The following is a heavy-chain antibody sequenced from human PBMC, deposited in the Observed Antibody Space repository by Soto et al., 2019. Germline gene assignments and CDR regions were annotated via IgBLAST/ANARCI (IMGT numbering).Heavy chain of an antibody. CDR1: GFTFSDYY. Sequence: GGSLRLSCAASGFTFSDYYMSWIRQAPGKGLEWVSYISSSGSTIYYADSVKGRFTISRDNAKNSLYLQMNSLRAEDTALYYSARGVMGHYGPSPFDYWGQGTLVTVSS. V-gene: IGHV3-11*01. CDR3: ARGVMGHYGPSPFDY. J-gene: IGHJ4*02. CDR2: ISSSGSTI. D-gene: IGHD4-17*01.